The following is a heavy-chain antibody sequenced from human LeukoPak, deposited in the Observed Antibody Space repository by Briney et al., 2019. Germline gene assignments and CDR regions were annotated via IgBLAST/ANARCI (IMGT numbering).Heavy chain of an antibody. V-gene: IGHV1-69*04. J-gene: IGHJ2*01. CDR3: ARDRTPWYFDL. CDR1: GGTFSSYA. Sequence: GASVKVSCKASGGTFSSYAISWVRQAPGQGVEWMGRIIPILGIANYAQKFQGRVTITADKSTSTAYMELSSLRSEDTAVYYCARDRTPWYFDLWGRGTLVTVSS. CDR2: IIPILGIA.